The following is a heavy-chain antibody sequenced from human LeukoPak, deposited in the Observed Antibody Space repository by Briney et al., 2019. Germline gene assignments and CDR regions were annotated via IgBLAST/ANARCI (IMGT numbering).Heavy chain of an antibody. CDR3: ARDFEGSGWTYYFDY. Sequence: PGGSLRLSCAASGLNFFTYGMHWVRQAPGKGLEWVAVIWYDGSNKYYADSVKGRFTISRDNSKSTLSLQMNSLRAEDTAVYYCARDFEGSGWTYYFDYWGQGTLVTVSS. J-gene: IGHJ4*02. CDR1: GLNFFTYG. V-gene: IGHV3-33*01. D-gene: IGHD6-19*01. CDR2: IWYDGSNK.